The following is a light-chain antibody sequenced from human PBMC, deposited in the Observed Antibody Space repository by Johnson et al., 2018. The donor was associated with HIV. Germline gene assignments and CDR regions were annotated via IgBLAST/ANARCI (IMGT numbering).Light chain of an antibody. V-gene: IGLV1-51*01. Sequence: QSVLTQSPSVSAAPGQKVTISCSGSSSNIGNNYVSWYQQVPGTAPKLLIYDNNKRPSGIPDRFSGSKSGTSATLGITGLQTGDEADYYCGTWDSSLSVLYVFGTGTKVTVL. J-gene: IGLJ1*01. CDR3: GTWDSSLSVLYV. CDR2: DNN. CDR1: SSNIGNNY.